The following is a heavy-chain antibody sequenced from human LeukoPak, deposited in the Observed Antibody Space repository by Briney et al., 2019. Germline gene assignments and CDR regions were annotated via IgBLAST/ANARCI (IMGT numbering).Heavy chain of an antibody. D-gene: IGHD6-25*01. CDR3: ARAPARRSYYVSY. V-gene: IGHV3-30*04. CDR1: GFTFSSYA. J-gene: IGHJ4*02. Sequence: GGSLRLSCAASGFTFSSYAMHWVRQAPGKGLEWVAVISYDGSNKYYADSVKGRFTISRDNSKNTLYLQTNSLRAEDTAVYYCARAPARRSYYVSYWGQGTLVTVSS. CDR2: ISYDGSNK.